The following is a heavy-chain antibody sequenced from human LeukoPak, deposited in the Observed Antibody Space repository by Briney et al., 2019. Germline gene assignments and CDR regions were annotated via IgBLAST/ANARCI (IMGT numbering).Heavy chain of an antibody. CDR3: ASGSYPVGYGMDV. D-gene: IGHD1-26*01. V-gene: IGHV1-8*01. CDR1: GYTFTSYD. Sequence: GASVKVSCKASGYTFTSYDINWVRQAPGQGLEWMGWMNPYNGNTGYAQKLQGRVTMTRKTSISTAYMELSSLRSEDTAVYYCASGSYPVGYGMDVWGQGTTVTVSS. J-gene: IGHJ6*02. CDR2: MNPYNGNT.